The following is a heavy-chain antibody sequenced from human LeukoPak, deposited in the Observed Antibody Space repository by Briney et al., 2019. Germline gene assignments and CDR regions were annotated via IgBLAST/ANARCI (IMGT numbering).Heavy chain of an antibody. J-gene: IGHJ4*02. CDR3: GKDKYYYGSGDQPFDY. CDR1: GFTFSSYG. V-gene: IGHV3-30*02. D-gene: IGHD3-10*01. CDR2: IRYDGSNK. Sequence: PGGSLRLSCAASGFTFSSYGMHWVRQAPGKGLEWVAFIRYDGSNKCYADSVKGRFTISRDNSKNTLYLQMNSLRAEATAVYYCGKDKYYYGSGDQPFDYWGQGTLVTVSS.